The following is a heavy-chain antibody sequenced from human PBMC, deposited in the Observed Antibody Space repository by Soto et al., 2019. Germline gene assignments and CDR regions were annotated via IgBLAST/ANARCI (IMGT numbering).Heavy chain of an antibody. V-gene: IGHV3-30*18. J-gene: IGHJ4*02. CDR2: ISYDGSNK. D-gene: IGHD5-18*01. CDR1: GFTFSSYG. Sequence: QAQLVESGGGVVQPGRSLRLSCAASGFTFSSYGMHWVRQAPGKGLEWVAVISYDGSNKYYADSVKGRFTISRDNSKNTLYLQMNSLRAEDTAVYYCAKGSTAMTYFDYWGQGTLVTVSS. CDR3: AKGSTAMTYFDY.